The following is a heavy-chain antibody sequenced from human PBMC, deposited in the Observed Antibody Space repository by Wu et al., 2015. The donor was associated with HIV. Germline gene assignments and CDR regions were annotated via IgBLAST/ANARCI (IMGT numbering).Heavy chain of an antibody. CDR1: GGTFSTTA. CDR2: IIPIFGTG. J-gene: IGHJ3*02. CDR3: ASGDVFDI. V-gene: IGHV1-69*12. Sequence: QVQLVQSGAEVKKPGSSVKVSCKASGGTFSTTAISWVRQAPGEGLEWVGGIIPIFGTGSYAQKFQGRVTITADESTRTVYMDLSSLRSEDTAFYYCASGDVFDIWGLRDNGHRLF.